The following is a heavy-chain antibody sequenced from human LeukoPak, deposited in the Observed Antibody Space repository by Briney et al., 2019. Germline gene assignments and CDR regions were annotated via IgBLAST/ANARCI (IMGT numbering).Heavy chain of an antibody. CDR2: INPNSGGT. CDR1: GYTFTGYY. Sequence: GASVNVSCKASGYTFTGYYLHWVRQAPGQGLEWMGWINPNSGGTNYAQKFQGRVTMTRDTSISTAYMELSRLRSDDTAVYYCAREWDYDIRGPFFDYWGQGTLVTVSS. V-gene: IGHV1-2*02. CDR3: AREWDYDIRGPFFDY. D-gene: IGHD3-22*01. J-gene: IGHJ4*02.